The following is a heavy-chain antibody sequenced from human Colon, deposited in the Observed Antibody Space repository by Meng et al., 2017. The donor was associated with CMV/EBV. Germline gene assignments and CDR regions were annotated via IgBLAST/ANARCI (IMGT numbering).Heavy chain of an antibody. V-gene: IGHV3-23*01. D-gene: IGHD3-22*01. CDR3: AKADYYDGSGYYFDY. Sequence: SGLPFSAYAMGWVRQAPGKGLEWVSSISGTGGNTYYADSVKGRFTISRDDSHNTLFLHMNSLRAEDTAVYYCAKADYYDGSGYYFDYWGQGTLVTVSS. CDR1: GLPFSAYA. J-gene: IGHJ4*02. CDR2: ISGTGGNT.